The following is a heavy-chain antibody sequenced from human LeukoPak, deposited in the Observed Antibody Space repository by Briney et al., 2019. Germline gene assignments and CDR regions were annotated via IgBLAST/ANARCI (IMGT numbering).Heavy chain of an antibody. V-gene: IGHV3-30*18. CDR3: AKGDQLPIGYNWFDP. CDR1: GFTFSSYG. CDR2: ISYDGSNK. J-gene: IGHJ5*02. D-gene: IGHD2-2*01. Sequence: GRSLRLSCAASGFTFSSYGMHWVRQAPGKGLEWVAVISYDGSNKYYADSVKGRFTISRDNSKNTLYLQMNSLRAEDTAVSYCAKGDQLPIGYNWFDPWGQGTPVTVSS.